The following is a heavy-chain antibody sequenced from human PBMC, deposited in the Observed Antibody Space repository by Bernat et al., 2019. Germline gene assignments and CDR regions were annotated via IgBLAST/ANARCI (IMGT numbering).Heavy chain of an antibody. Sequence: QITLKESGPTLVKPTQTLTLTCTFSGFSLSTSGVGVGWIRQPPGKALEWLALIYWDDDKRYSPSLKSRLTITKDTSKNQVVLTMTNMDPVDTATYYCAHTNRYDYVWGSYYSSHYFDYWGQGTLVTVSS. CDR1: GFSLSTSGVG. CDR2: IYWDDDK. J-gene: IGHJ4*02. CDR3: AHTNRYDYVWGSYYSSHYFDY. V-gene: IGHV2-5*02. D-gene: IGHD3-16*01.